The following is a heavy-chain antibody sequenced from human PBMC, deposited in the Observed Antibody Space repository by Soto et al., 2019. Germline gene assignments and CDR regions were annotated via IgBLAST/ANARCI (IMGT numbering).Heavy chain of an antibody. CDR3: ARIGSVPWDDAFDI. D-gene: IGHD2-8*02. CDR1: GGSISSGGYY. V-gene: IGHV4-31*03. J-gene: IGHJ3*02. CDR2: IYYSGST. Sequence: PSETLSLTCTVSGGSISSGGYYWSWIRQHPGKGLEWIGYIYYSGSTYYNPSLKSRVTISVDTSKNQFSLKLSSVTAADTAVYYCARIGSVPWDDAFDIWGQGTMVTVSS.